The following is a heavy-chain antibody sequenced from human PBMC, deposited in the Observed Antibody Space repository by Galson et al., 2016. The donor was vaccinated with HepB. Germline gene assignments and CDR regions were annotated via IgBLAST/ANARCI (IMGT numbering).Heavy chain of an antibody. CDR3: ARERVDIVVGPAAMPGYYYYGLDV. CDR1: GFTFSSYW. D-gene: IGHD2-2*01. V-gene: IGHV3-74*01. J-gene: IGHJ6*02. Sequence: SLRLSCAASGFTFSSYWMHWVRQAPGKGLVWVSRINSDGSRTSYADSVKGRFTISRDNAKNTLYLQMNGLRAEDTAVYYCARERVDIVVGPAAMPGYYYYGLDVWGQGTTVTVSS. CDR2: INSDGSRT.